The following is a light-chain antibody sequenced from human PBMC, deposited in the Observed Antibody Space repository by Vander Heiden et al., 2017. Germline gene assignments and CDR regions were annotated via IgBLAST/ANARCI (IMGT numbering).Light chain of an antibody. J-gene: IGKJ2*01. CDR1: QSISSY. CDR3: QQSYSTPYT. Sequence: DIQMTQSPPSRSAAVGDRVTITCRASQSISSYLNWYQQKPGKAPKLLIYAASSLQSGVPSRFSGSGSGTDFTLTISSLQPEDFATYYCQQSYSTPYTFGQGTKLEIK. V-gene: IGKV1-39*01. CDR2: AAS.